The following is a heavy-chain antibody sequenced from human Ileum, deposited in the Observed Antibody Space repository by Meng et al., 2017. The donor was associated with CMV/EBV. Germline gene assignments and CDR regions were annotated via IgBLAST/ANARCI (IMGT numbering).Heavy chain of an antibody. V-gene: IGHV4-59*01. J-gene: IGHJ4*02. CDR2: VHNSGST. Sequence: GSLRLSCTISGGSISIFYWHWIRQPPGKGLEWIAFVHNSGSTNYNPSLESRITMSVDTSKNQFSLRLRSVTAADTAVYYCAREYSSFDYWGQGALVTVSS. CDR3: AREYSSFDY. D-gene: IGHD6-13*01. CDR1: GGSISIFY.